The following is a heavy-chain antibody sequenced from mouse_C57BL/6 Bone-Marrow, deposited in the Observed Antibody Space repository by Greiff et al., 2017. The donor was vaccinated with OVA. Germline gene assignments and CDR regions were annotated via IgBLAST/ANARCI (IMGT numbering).Heavy chain of an antibody. J-gene: IGHJ2*01. V-gene: IGHV14-4*01. CDR1: GFNINDDY. Sequence: VQLQQSGAELVRPGASVKLSCTASGFNINDDYMHWVKQRPGQGLEWIGWIDPENGDTEYASQFQGKATITANTSSNTAFLQLSSLTSEDTAVYYCTTGLKDYFDYWGQGTTLTVSS. D-gene: IGHD1-3*01. CDR2: IDPENGDT. CDR3: TTGLKDYFDY.